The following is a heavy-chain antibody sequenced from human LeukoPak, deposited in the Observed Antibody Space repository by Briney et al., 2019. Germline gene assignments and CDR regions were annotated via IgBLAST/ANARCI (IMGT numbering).Heavy chain of an antibody. V-gene: IGHV3-66*02. J-gene: IGHJ6*03. CDR1: GFTVSSNY. Sequence: GGSLRLSCAASGFTVSSNYMSWVRQAPGKGLEWVSVIYSGGSTYYADSVKGRFTISRHNSKNTLYLQMNSLRAEDTAVYYCASSFLPRPVRPTPYYYYMDVWGKGTTVTVSS. D-gene: IGHD2/OR15-2a*01. CDR3: ASSFLPRPVRPTPYYYYMDV. CDR2: IYSGGST.